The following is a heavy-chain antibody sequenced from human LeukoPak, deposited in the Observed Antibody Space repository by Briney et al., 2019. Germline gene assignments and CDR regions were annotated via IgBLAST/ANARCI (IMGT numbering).Heavy chain of an antibody. CDR2: ISGNGHGT. Sequence: GGSLRLSCAASGFSFSSHAMHWVRQAPGKGLEYVSAISGNGHGTWYRDSVKGRFSISRDNSEQILYLQMGSLRAEDMAVYFCARASITASGPHDVYDIWGRGTMVTVSS. V-gene: IGHV3-64*02. CDR3: ARASITASGPHDVYDI. J-gene: IGHJ3*02. CDR1: GFSFSSHA. D-gene: IGHD6-13*01.